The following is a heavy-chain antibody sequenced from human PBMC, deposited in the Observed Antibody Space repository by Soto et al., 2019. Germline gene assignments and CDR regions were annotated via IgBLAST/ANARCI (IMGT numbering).Heavy chain of an antibody. CDR1: GDSVSSARAT. J-gene: IGHJ2*01. D-gene: IGHD5-12*01. CDR3: ARDGSGYQWYFDV. V-gene: IGHV6-1*01. Sequence: QVQLQQSGPGLVKPSQTLSLICAISGDSVSSARATWIWIRQSPSGRLEWLGRTYYRSKWHNDYAVSVKSRIAIIPDTSKNQLTLQLSSVTLEDTAVYFCARDGSGYQWYFDVWGRGSLVTVSS. CDR2: TYYRSKWHN.